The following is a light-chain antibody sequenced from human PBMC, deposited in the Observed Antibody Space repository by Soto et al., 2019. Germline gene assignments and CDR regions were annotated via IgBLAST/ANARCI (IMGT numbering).Light chain of an antibody. V-gene: IGKV3-15*01. CDR3: NQYNHWLHP. CDR1: QNIGRN. CDR2: DAS. Sequence: EIVMTQSPATLSVSPGERATLSCRASQNIGRNLAWYQQIPGQAPRLLFYDASTRATGIPDRFSASGSGTEFILTITSLQSEDFAVYYCNQYNHWLHPFGGGPRWIS. J-gene: IGKJ4*01.